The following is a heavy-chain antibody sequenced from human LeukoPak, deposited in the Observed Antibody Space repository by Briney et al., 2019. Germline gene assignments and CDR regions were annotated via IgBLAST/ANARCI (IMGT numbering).Heavy chain of an antibody. CDR3: ARVPYYYDSSGEAFDI. CDR2: IYYSGST. V-gene: IGHV4-59*12. J-gene: IGHJ3*02. CDR1: GGSISSYY. Sequence: PSETLSLTCTVSGGSISSYYWSWIRQPPGKGLEWIGYIYYSGSTNYNPSLKSRVTISVDRSKNQFSLKLSSVTAADTAVYYCARVPYYYDSSGEAFDIWGQGTMVTVSS. D-gene: IGHD3-22*01.